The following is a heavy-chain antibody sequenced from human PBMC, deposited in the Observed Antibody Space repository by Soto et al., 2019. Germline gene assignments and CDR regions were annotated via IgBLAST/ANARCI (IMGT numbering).Heavy chain of an antibody. J-gene: IGHJ4*02. D-gene: IGHD3-10*01. V-gene: IGHV3-23*01. CDR3: AKDTGFGELFDY. Sequence: GGSLRLSCAASGFTFSSYAMSWVRQAPGKGLEWVSGISGSGGSTYYADSVKGRFTISRDNSKNTLYLQMNSLRAEDTAVYYCAKDTGFGELFDYWGQGTLVTVSS. CDR1: GFTFSSYA. CDR2: ISGSGGST.